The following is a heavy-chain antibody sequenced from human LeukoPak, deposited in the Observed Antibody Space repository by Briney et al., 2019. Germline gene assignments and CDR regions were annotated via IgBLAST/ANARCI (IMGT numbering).Heavy chain of an antibody. V-gene: IGHV3-21*01. Sequence: GGSLRLSCAASGFTFSSYWMNWVRQAPGKGLEWVSSISSSSSYIYYADSVKGRFTISRDNAKNSLYLQMNSLRAEDTAVYYCARIRAEYSSSYYFDYWGQGTLVTVSS. J-gene: IGHJ4*02. D-gene: IGHD6-6*01. CDR3: ARIRAEYSSSYYFDY. CDR1: GFTFSSYW. CDR2: ISSSSSYI.